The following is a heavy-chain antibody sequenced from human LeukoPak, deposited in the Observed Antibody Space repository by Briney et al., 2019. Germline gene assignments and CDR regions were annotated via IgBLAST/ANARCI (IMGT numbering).Heavy chain of an antibody. CDR1: GFTFGDYA. Sequence: PGRSLRLSCTASGFTFGDYAMSWVRQGPGKGLVWVSRVSNDGSSTAYADSVRGRFTISRDNAKNTLYLQMNSLRAEDTAVYYCVGAAADTTPRPWGQGTLVTVSS. D-gene: IGHD6-13*01. V-gene: IGHV3-74*01. CDR2: VSNDGSST. J-gene: IGHJ4*02. CDR3: VGAAADTTPRP.